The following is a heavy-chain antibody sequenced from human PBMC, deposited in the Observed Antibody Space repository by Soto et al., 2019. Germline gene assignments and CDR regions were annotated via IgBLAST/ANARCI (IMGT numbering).Heavy chain of an antibody. Sequence: QVQLVQSGAEEKKPGASVKVSCKASGYTFTSYAMHWVRQAPGQRLEWMGWNNAGNANTKYSQKFKGRVTITRDTSASSAYMQPWRLRSEDTSVYYCAPSIVVVPAAKRVVSFDPWGQGTLVIASS. CDR1: GYTFTSYA. CDR3: APSIVVVPAAKRVVSFDP. V-gene: IGHV1-3*05. D-gene: IGHD2-2*01. CDR2: NNAGNANT. J-gene: IGHJ5*02.